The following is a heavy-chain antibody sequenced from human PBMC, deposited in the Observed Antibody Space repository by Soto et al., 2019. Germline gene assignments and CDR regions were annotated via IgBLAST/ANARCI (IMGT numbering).Heavy chain of an antibody. J-gene: IGHJ4*02. D-gene: IGHD5-18*01. V-gene: IGHV3-23*01. CDR2: ISGSGGRT. CDR3: AKGCGAMASVFAL. CDR1: GFTFSSYA. Sequence: GGSLRLSWAGSGFTFSSYAMSWGRPAPGKGLGWVSAISGSGGRTYQGDPGQGPFTIPRQNSKKTLYSQTNTLGAEDTAVYYCAKGCGAMASVFALRGQGTPVTGSS.